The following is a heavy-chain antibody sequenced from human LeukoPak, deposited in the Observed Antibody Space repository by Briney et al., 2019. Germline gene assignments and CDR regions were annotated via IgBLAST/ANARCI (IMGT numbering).Heavy chain of an antibody. Sequence: SETLSLTCTVSGGSISSYYWSWIRQPPGKGLEWIGYIYYSGSTNYNPSLKSRVTISVDTSKNQFSLKLSSVTAADTAVYYCARASSGWGIFDYWGQGTLVTVSS. V-gene: IGHV4-59*01. D-gene: IGHD6-19*01. CDR1: GGSISSYY. CDR3: ARASSGWGIFDY. J-gene: IGHJ4*02. CDR2: IYYSGST.